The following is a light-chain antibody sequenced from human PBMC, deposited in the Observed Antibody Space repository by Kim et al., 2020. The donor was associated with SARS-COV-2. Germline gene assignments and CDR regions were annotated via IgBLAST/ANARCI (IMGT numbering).Light chain of an antibody. CDR3: QQANSFPIT. Sequence: ASVGDTVTITCRASQGFSSWLAWYQQKPGTAPRLLIYATTNLRSGVPSRFSGSGSGTDFTLTISSLQPDDFGTYYCQQANSFPITFGRGTRLEIK. CDR2: ATT. CDR1: QGFSSW. V-gene: IGKV1D-12*01. J-gene: IGKJ5*01.